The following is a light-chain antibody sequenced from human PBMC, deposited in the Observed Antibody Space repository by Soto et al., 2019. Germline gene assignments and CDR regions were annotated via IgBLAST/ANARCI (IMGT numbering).Light chain of an antibody. CDR1: QSVRSSY. J-gene: IGKJ1*01. CDR3: QQYGSSAWT. V-gene: IGKV3-20*01. Sequence: IALTQPPGPPPLSPAQRATLSCRASQSVRSSYLAWYQQKPGQSPRLLIYGASSRATGIPDRFSGSGSGTDFTLTISRLEPEDFAVYYCQQYGSSAWTFGQGA. CDR2: GAS.